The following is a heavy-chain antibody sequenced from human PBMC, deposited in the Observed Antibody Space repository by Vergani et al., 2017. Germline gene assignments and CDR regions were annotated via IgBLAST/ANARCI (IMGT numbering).Heavy chain of an antibody. Sequence: EEQLVESGGGLVQPGGSLGLSCAASGFAFDRYWMHWVRQTPEKGLVWVSRISPDGDITLNADSVKGRFTISRDNARTTLYLQMTNLRAEDTAVYYCLTGTTEPYWGQGTLVTVSS. CDR2: ISPDGDIT. CDR3: LTGTTEPY. J-gene: IGHJ4*02. CDR1: GFAFDRYW. D-gene: IGHD4-17*01. V-gene: IGHV3-74*01.